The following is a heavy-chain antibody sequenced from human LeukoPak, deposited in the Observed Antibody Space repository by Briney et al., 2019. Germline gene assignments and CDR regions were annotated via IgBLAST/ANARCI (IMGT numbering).Heavy chain of an antibody. J-gene: IGHJ5*02. Sequence: GGSLRLSCATSGFTFSNAWMNWVRQAPGKGLEWAGRIRSNSDGGTIDYAAPVEGRFTLSRDDSKTTLYLQMNSLQTEDTAVYYCATDFYDSTWGQGTLVTVSS. V-gene: IGHV3-15*07. CDR1: GFTFSNAW. D-gene: IGHD3-22*01. CDR3: ATDFYDST. CDR2: IRSNSDGGTI.